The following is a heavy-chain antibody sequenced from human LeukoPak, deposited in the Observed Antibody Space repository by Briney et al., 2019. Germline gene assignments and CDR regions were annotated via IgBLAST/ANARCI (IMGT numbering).Heavy chain of an antibody. D-gene: IGHD1-1*01. V-gene: IGHV4-38-2*01. J-gene: IGHJ4*02. CDR3: ARALDDFDY. CDR2: TYHSGST. Sequence: SETLSHTCAVSGYSISSGDYWGWIRQPPGKGLEWIGSTYHSGSTYYNPSLKSRVTISVDTSKNHFSLKLSSVTAADTAVYYCARALDDFDYWGQGTLVTVSS. CDR1: GYSISSGDY.